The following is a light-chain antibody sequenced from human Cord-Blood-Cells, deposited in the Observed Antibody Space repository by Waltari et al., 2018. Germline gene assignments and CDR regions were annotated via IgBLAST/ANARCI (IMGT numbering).Light chain of an antibody. V-gene: IGLV3-21*04. CDR1: NIGSKS. CDR2: YDS. CDR3: QVWDSSSDQWV. J-gene: IGLJ3*02. Sequence: SYVLTQPPSVSVAPGKTARITFGGNNIGSKSVHWYQQKPGQAPVLVIYYDSDRPSGIPERVSGSNAGNTATLTISRVEAGDEAEYYCQVWDSSSDQWVFGGGTKLTVL.